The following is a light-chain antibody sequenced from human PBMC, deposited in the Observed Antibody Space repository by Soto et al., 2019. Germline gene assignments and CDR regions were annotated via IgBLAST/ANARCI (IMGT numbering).Light chain of an antibody. Sequence: LLITQSPATLSASPGERDTLCCRASQRVKWNLALYQQNPGQAPRLLIYGASTRATGISARFSGSGSETEFTLTISGLQSEDFAVYYCQQYNNWPPYTFGQGTKV. J-gene: IGKJ2*01. CDR3: QQYNNWPPYT. CDR2: GAS. CDR1: QRVKWN. V-gene: IGKV3-15*01.